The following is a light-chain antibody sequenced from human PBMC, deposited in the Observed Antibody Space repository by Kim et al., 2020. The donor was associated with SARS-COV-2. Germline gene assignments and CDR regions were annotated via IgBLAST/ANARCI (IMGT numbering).Light chain of an antibody. CDR2: GAS. J-gene: IGKJ1*01. Sequence: EIVLTQSPVTLSLSPGEGATLSCRASQSVNSNYLAWYQQKPGQAPRLLIYGASIRPTGIPDRFSGSGSGTDFTLTISRLEPEDFAVYYCQQYGNSWTFGQGTKVDIK. CDR3: QQYGNSWT. V-gene: IGKV3-20*01. CDR1: QSVNSNY.